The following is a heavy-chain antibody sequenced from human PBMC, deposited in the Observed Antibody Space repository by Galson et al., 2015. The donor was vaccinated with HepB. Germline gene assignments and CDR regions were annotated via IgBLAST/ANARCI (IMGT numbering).Heavy chain of an antibody. CDR1: GYSFTGYH. CDR2: INPNSGDT. CDR3: ARGGSTGLDY. V-gene: IGHV1-2*06. D-gene: IGHD2-2*01. Sequence: SVKVSCKASGYSFTGYHVYWVRQAPGQGLEWMGRINPNSGDTNYAQNFQGRVTVTRDTSITTAYMELSSLRSDDTAVYYCARGGSTGLDYWGQGTLVTVSS. J-gene: IGHJ4*02.